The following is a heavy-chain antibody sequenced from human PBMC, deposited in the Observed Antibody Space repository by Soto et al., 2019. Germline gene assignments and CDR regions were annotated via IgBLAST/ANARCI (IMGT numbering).Heavy chain of an antibody. J-gene: IGHJ4*02. CDR2: VYKSGST. D-gene: IGHD6-13*01. Sequence: SSETLSLTCTVSGGSISSSNHYWGWIRQPPGKGLQWIGSVYKSGSTYHNPSLESRVTISVDTSKNQFSLKLSSVTAADTAVYYCARESPGAGHFDYWGQGTLVTVSS. CDR3: ARESPGAGHFDY. V-gene: IGHV4-39*07. CDR1: GGSISSSNHY.